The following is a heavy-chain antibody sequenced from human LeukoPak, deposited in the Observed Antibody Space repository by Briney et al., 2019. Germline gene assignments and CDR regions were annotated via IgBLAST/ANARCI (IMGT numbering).Heavy chain of an antibody. CDR1: GYTFTSYD. Sequence: ASVEVSCKASGYTFTSYDINWVRQATGQGLEWMGWMNPNSGNTGYAQKFQGRVTITRNTSISTAYMELSSLRSEDTAVYYCAREEGQWLVTDYWGQGTLVTVSS. CDR2: MNPNSGNT. J-gene: IGHJ4*02. V-gene: IGHV1-8*03. CDR3: AREEGQWLVTDY. D-gene: IGHD6-19*01.